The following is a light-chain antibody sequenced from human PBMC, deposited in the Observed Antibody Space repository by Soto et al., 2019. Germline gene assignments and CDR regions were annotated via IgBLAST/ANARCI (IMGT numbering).Light chain of an antibody. CDR2: GAS. J-gene: IGKJ2*01. Sequence: EIVLTQSPGTLSLSPGERATLSCRASQSVSSSYLAWYQQKPGQAPRLLIYGASSRATGIPDRFSGSGSGTDCTRTISRLEPEDFAVYYCQQYGSSPPYTFGQGTKLEIK. CDR3: QQYGSSPPYT. V-gene: IGKV3-20*01. CDR1: QSVSSSY.